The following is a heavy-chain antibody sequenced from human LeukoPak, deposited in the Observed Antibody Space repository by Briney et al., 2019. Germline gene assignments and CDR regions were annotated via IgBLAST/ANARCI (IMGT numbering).Heavy chain of an antibody. Sequence: GGSLRLSCAASGFTFSSYGMHWVRLAPGKGLEWVAVIWYDGSNKYYADSVKGRFTTSRDNSKDTLYLQMSSLRAEDTAVYYCAKGMDVWGQGTTVTVSS. J-gene: IGHJ6*02. CDR1: GFTFSSYG. CDR2: IWYDGSNK. CDR3: AKGMDV. V-gene: IGHV3-33*06.